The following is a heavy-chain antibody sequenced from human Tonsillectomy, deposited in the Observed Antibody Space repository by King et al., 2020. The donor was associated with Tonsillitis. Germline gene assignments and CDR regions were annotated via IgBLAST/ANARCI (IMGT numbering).Heavy chain of an antibody. D-gene: IGHD2-15*01. V-gene: IGHV3-30*18. CDR2: ISFDGRNK. CDR3: AKDRYCSGGSCYGEAFYYYYYGMDL. J-gene: IGHJ6*02. Sequence: VQLVESGGGMVQPGRSLRLSCAASGFTFSNYGMHWVRQAAGKGLEWVAVISFDGRNKYYADSVKGQFTISRDNSKNTLYLQMNSLRAEDTAMYYCAKDRYCSGGSCYGEAFYYYYYGMDLWGQGTTVTVSS. CDR1: GFTFSNYG.